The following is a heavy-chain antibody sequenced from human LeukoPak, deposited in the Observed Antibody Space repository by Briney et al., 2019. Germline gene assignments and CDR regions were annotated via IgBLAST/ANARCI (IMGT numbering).Heavy chain of an antibody. D-gene: IGHD1-26*01. CDR3: ARRRDLYSGSYYPFDY. V-gene: IGHV5-51*01. CDR2: IYPGDSDT. Sequence: GESLKISCKASGYSFTTHWIGWVRQMPGKGLEWMGIIYPGDSDTRYSPSFQGHVTLSAYKSISTAYLQWSSLKASDTAMYYCARRRDLYSGSYYPFDYWGQGTLVTVSS. J-gene: IGHJ4*02. CDR1: GYSFTTHW.